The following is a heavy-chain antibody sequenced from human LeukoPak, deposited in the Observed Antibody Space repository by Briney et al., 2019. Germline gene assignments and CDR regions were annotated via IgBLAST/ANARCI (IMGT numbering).Heavy chain of an antibody. V-gene: IGHV1-18*01. CDR2: ISAYNGNT. Sequence: ASVKVSCKASGYTFTSYGISWVRQAPGQGLEWMGWISAYNGNTNYAQKLQGRVTMTTDTSTSTAYMELRSLRSDDTAVYYCARDEASYYYDSSGYPNAWGQGTLVTVSS. D-gene: IGHD3-22*01. CDR1: GYTFTSYG. CDR3: ARDEASYYYDSSGYPNA. J-gene: IGHJ5*02.